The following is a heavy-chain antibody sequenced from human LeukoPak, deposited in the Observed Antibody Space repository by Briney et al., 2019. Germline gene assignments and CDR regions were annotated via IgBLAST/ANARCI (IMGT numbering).Heavy chain of an antibody. V-gene: IGHV3-48*03. CDR3: ARGSYYTRDIMSFDS. CDR2: ISSSDSPT. D-gene: IGHD1-26*01. Sequence: GGSLRLSCVASGFSFSAYEMNWLRQAPGKGLDWVSYISSSDSPTYYADSVKGRFTISRDNAQNSLYLQMNSLRAEDTAVYYCARGSYYTRDIMSFDSWGRGTLVTVSS. CDR1: GFSFSAYE. J-gene: IGHJ4*02.